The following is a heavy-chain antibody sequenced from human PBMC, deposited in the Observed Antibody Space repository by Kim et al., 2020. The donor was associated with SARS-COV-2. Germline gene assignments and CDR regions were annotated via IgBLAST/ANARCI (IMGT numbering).Heavy chain of an antibody. Sequence: ASVKVSCKASGYTFAAYGISWVRQARGQGLQWMGGIGAYKGMAEYGQTFHDRMTMTTDISSSTAYLEVRSLRSDDTAIYFCARGGRGDHFYNGMDVWGQGTAVIVSS. J-gene: IGHJ6*02. V-gene: IGHV1-18*01. CDR2: IGAYKGMA. CDR3: ARGGRGDHFYNGMDV. CDR1: GYTFAAYG. D-gene: IGHD2-21*02.